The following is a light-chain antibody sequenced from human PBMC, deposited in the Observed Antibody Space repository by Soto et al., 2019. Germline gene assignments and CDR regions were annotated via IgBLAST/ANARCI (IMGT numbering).Light chain of an antibody. CDR1: QSISKY. CDR3: QQRSNWPPGTT. Sequence: EVVLTQSPATLSLSPGERAILSCRASQSISKYLAWYQQKPGQAPRLLIYDASNRATGIPARFSGSGSGTDFTLTISSLEPEDFAVYYCQQRSNWPPGTTFGQGTQLEIK. V-gene: IGKV3-11*01. J-gene: IGKJ2*01. CDR2: DAS.